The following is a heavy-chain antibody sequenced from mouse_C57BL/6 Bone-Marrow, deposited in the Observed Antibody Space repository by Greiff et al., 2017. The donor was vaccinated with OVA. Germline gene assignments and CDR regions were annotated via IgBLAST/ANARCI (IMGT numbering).Heavy chain of an antibody. V-gene: IGHV5-4*01. CDR2: ISDGGSYT. J-gene: IGHJ2*01. CDR1: GFTFSSYA. D-gene: IGHD2-4*01. Sequence: EVQLQESGGGLVKPGGSLKLSCAASGFTFSSYAMSWVRQTPEKRLEWVATISDGGSYTYYPDNVKGRFTISRDNAKNNLYLQMSHLKSEDTAMYYCARGDDYEDFDYWGQGTTLTVSS. CDR3: ARGDDYEDFDY.